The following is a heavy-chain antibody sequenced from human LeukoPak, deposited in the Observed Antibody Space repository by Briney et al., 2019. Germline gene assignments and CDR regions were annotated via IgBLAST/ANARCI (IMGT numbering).Heavy chain of an antibody. Sequence: SQTLSLTCAVSGGSISSGGYSWSWIRQPPGKGLEWIGYIYHSGSTYYNPSLKSRVTISVDRSKNQFSLKLSSVTAADTAVHYCARRRGDSSNFDYWGQGTRVTVSS. D-gene: IGHD6-13*01. J-gene: IGHJ4*02. CDR1: GGSISSGGYS. V-gene: IGHV4-30-2*01. CDR3: ARRRGDSSNFDY. CDR2: IYHSGST.